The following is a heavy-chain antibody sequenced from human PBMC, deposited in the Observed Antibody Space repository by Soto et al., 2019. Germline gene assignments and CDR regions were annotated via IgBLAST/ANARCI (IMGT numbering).Heavy chain of an antibody. Sequence: GGSLRLSCAASGFTFINAWMSWVRQAPGKGLEWVGRIKSKTDGGTTDYAAPVKGRFTISRDDSRNTLYLQMNSLKTEDTAVYYCTTDSSHYYDSSGYYSTFDYWGQGTLVTVSS. J-gene: IGHJ4*02. CDR2: IKSKTDGGTT. V-gene: IGHV3-15*01. CDR3: TTDSSHYYDSSGYYSTFDY. D-gene: IGHD3-22*01. CDR1: GFTFINAW.